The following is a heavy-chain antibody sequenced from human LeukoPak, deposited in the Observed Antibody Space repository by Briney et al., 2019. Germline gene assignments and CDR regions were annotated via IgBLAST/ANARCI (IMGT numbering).Heavy chain of an antibody. Sequence: GGSLRLSCAASGFTVSNSYMSWVRQAPGKGLEWVSVIYSGGTTYYADSVRGRFTISRDNSKNTLFLHMNSLRAEDTAVYYCATSGNLDNHNCFDYWGQGALVTVSS. V-gene: IGHV3-53*01. CDR2: IYSGGTT. J-gene: IGHJ4*02. CDR1: GFTVSNSY. D-gene: IGHD1-26*01. CDR3: ATSGNLDNHNCFDY.